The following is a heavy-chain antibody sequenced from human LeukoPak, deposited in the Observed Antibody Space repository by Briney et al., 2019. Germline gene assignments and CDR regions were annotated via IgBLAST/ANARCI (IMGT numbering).Heavy chain of an antibody. J-gene: IGHJ4*02. V-gene: IGHV1-46*01. CDR1: GYTFTSYY. CDR2: INPSGGST. CDR3: ARDFLTGTMDY. D-gene: IGHD1-7*01. Sequence: EASVKVSCKASGYTFTSYYMHWVRQAPGQGLEWMGIINPSGGSTSYAQKLQGRVTMTRDTSTSTVYMELSSLRSEDTAVYYCARDFLTGTMDYWGQGTLVTVSS.